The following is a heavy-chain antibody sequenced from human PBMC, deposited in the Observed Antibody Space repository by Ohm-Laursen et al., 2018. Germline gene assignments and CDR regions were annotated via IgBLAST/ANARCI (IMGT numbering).Heavy chain of an antibody. J-gene: IGHJ6*02. V-gene: IGHV3-9*01. CDR3: AKDTGCSSTSCYSYYYYGMDV. Sequence: RSLRLSCAASGFTFDDYAMHWVRQAPGKGLEWVSGISWNSGSIGYADSVKGRFTISRDNAKNSLYLQMNSLRAEDTALYYCAKDTGCSSTSCYSYYYYGMDVWGQGTTVTVSS. D-gene: IGHD2-2*01. CDR2: ISWNSGSI. CDR1: GFTFDDYA.